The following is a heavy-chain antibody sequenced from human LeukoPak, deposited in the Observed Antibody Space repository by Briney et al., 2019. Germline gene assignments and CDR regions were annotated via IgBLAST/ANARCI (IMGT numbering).Heavy chain of an antibody. CDR2: IYYSGST. V-gene: IGHV4-59*08. CDR1: GGSISSYY. CDR3: ARHHSGYDYPRNRNNWFDP. Sequence: PSETLSLTCTVSGGSISSYYWSWVRQPPGKGLEWIGYIYYSGSTNSNPSLKRRVTISVDKSKNQFSMKLSSVTAAQTAVYYCARHHSGYDYPRNRNNWFDPWGQGTLVTVPS. D-gene: IGHD5-12*01. J-gene: IGHJ5*02.